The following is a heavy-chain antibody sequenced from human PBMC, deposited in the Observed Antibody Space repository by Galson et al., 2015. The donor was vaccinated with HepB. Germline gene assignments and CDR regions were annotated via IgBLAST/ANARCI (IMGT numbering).Heavy chain of an antibody. J-gene: IGHJ6*02. Sequence: SLRLSCAASGFTFSNYAMHWVRQAPGKGLEWVSVISDDGSNKYYADSVKGRFTISRDNSKNTLYLQMNSLRAEDTAVYYCARERVRPLGYGMAVWGQGPTVTVSS. CDR1: GFTFSNYA. V-gene: IGHV3-30*04. CDR2: ISDDGSNK. D-gene: IGHD3-16*01. CDR3: ARERVRPLGYGMAV.